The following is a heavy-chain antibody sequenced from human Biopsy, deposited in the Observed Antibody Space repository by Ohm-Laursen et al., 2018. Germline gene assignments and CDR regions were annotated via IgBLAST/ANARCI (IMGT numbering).Heavy chain of an antibody. J-gene: IGHJ6*02. D-gene: IGHD1-26*01. CDR3: ARDRGGARYGMDV. V-gene: IGHV3-9*01. CDR1: GFTFDDYA. CDR2: ITWNSGSI. Sequence: SLRLSCSASGFTFDDYAMHWVRQAPGKGLEWVSGITWNSGSIDYADSVRGRFTISRDNARRFLFLQMNNLKSEDTAFYYCARDRGGARYGMDVWGRGTTVTVSS.